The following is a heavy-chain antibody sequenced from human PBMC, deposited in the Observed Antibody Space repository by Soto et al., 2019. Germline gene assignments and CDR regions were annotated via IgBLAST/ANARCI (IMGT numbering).Heavy chain of an antibody. D-gene: IGHD5-12*01. CDR3: AKDRGVATDLDY. CDR1: GFTFSTDA. CDR2: ISYDGSNK. V-gene: IGHV3-33*06. J-gene: IGHJ4*02. Sequence: GGSLRLSCTATGFTFSTDAVNWVRQTPGKGLEWVAVISYDGSNKYYADSVKGRFTISRDNSKNTLYLQMNSLRAEDTAVYYCAKDRGVATDLDYWGQGTLVTVSS.